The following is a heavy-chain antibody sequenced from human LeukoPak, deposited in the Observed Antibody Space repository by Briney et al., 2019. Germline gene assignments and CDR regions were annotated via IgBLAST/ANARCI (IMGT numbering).Heavy chain of an antibody. D-gene: IGHD7-27*01. CDR3: ANWGSASRYYFDY. V-gene: IGHV3-30-3*01. CDR2: ISYDGSNK. J-gene: IGHJ4*02. CDR1: GFTFSSYA. Sequence: GGSLRLSCAASGFTFSSYAMHWVRQAPGKGLEWVAVISYDGSNKYYADSVKGRFTISRDNSKNTLYLQMNSLRAEDTAVYYCANWGSASRYYFDYWGQGTLVTVSS.